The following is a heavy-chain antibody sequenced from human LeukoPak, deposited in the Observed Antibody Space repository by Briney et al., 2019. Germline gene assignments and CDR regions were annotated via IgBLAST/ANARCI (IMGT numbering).Heavy chain of an antibody. CDR1: GYTLTGYY. CDR2: INPNSGGT. Sequence: GASVKVSCKASGYTLTGYYMHWVRQAPGQGLEWMGWINPNSGGTNYAQKFQGRVTMTRDTSISTAYMELSRLRSDDTAVYYCARGPRYYDSSGYYYYWGQGTLVTVSS. CDR3: ARGPRYYDSSGYYYY. D-gene: IGHD3-22*01. J-gene: IGHJ4*02. V-gene: IGHV1-2*02.